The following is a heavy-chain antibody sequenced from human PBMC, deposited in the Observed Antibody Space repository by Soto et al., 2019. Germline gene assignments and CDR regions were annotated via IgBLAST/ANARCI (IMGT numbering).Heavy chain of an antibody. V-gene: IGHV4-30-2*01. CDR3: AREPYISGPSWFDP. CDR2: IYHSVST. CDR1: GGSISSGGYS. Sequence: SETLSLTCAVSGGSISSGGYSWGWIRQPPGKGLEWIGYIYHSVSTYYNPSLKSRVTISVDTSKNQFSLNLSSMTAADTAIYYCAREPYISGPSWFDPWGQGTLVTVSS. J-gene: IGHJ5*02. D-gene: IGHD3-22*01.